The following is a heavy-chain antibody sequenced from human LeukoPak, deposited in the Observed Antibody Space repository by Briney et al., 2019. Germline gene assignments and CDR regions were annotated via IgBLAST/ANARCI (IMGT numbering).Heavy chain of an antibody. CDR3: ARAWYSPLGSGMDV. CDR2: IYSGGST. D-gene: IGHD6-13*01. J-gene: IGHJ6*02. CDR1: GFTVSSNY. Sequence: GGSLRLSCAASGFTVSSNYMSWVRQAPGEGLEWVSVIYSGGSTYYADSVKGRFTISRDNSKNTLYLQMNSLRAEDTAVYYCARAWYSPLGSGMDVGAKGPRSPSP. V-gene: IGHV3-53*01.